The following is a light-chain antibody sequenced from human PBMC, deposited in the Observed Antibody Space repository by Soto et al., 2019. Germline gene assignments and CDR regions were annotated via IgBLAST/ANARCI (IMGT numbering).Light chain of an antibody. CDR3: RQYNNWRPFT. Sequence: EIVMTQSPATLSVSPGESATLPCRASQSVTSKLAWYQHKPGQAPRLLIYGASTRSADIPARFSGSGSGTEFTLTISSLQSEDFAVYYCRQYNNWRPFTFGPGTKVDGK. CDR2: GAS. CDR1: QSVTSK. V-gene: IGKV3-15*01. J-gene: IGKJ3*01.